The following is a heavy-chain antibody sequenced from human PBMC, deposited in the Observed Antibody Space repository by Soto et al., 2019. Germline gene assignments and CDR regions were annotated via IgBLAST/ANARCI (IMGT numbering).Heavy chain of an antibody. V-gene: IGHV4-4*07. J-gene: IGHJ4*02. CDR1: GGPISGFY. CDR2: IHTGGTT. Sequence: SETLSLTCTVSGGPISGFYWNWFRQPAGKGLEWIGRIHTGGTTNYKPSLRSRVTMSVDTSKNQFSLKLTSVTAADTAVYYCARISGGPIRWGQGTLVTVSS. CDR3: ARISGGPIR.